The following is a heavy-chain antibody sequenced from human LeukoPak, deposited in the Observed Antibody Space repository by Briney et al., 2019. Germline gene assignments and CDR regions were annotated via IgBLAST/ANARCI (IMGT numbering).Heavy chain of an antibody. CDR3: AREGYYDSGSYYIV. J-gene: IGHJ4*02. CDR1: GYTFTGYY. CDR2: INPNSGGT. Sequence: ASVKVSCKASGYTFTGYYIHWVRQAPGQGLEWMGWINPNSGGTKYAQKFQGRVTMTRDTSITTAYMELSRPRSDDTALYYCAREGYYDSGSYYIVWGQGTLVTVSS. V-gene: IGHV1-2*02. D-gene: IGHD3-10*01.